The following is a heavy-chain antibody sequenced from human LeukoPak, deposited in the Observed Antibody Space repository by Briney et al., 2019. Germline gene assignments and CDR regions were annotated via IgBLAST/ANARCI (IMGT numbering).Heavy chain of an antibody. CDR1: GCTFTSYG. J-gene: IGHJ4*02. Sequence: ASVKVSCKASGCTFTSYGISWVRQAPGQGLEWMGWISAYNGNTNYAQKLQGRVTMTTDTSTSTAYMELRSLRSDDTAVYYCASSLVGATYFDYWGQGTLVTVSS. CDR2: ISAYNGNT. V-gene: IGHV1-18*01. D-gene: IGHD1-26*01. CDR3: ASSLVGATYFDY.